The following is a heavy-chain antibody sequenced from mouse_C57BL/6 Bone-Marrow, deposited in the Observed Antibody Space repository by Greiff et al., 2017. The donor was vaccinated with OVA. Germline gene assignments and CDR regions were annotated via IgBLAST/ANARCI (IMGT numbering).Heavy chain of an antibody. V-gene: IGHV1-64*01. CDR3: ARERSYYYGSSSWFAY. CDR1: GYTFTSYW. J-gene: IGHJ3*01. CDR2: IHPNSGST. Sequence: VQLQQPGAELVKPGASVKLSCKASGYTFTSYWMHWVKQRPGQVLEWIGMIHPNSGSTNYNEKFKSKATLTVDKSSSTAYMQLSSLTSEDSAVYYCARERSYYYGSSSWFAYWGQGTLVTVSA. D-gene: IGHD1-1*01.